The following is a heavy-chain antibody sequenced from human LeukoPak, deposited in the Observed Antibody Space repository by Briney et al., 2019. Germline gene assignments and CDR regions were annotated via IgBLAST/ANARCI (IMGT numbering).Heavy chain of an antibody. V-gene: IGHV3-48*03. CDR3: ARDSYYDSSGYYHDY. CDR2: ISSTGSTI. J-gene: IGHJ4*02. Sequence: GGSLRLSCAASGFTFSSYEMNWVRQAPGKGLEWVSYISSTGSTIYYADSVKGRFTISRDNAKNSLYLQMNSLRAEDTAVYYCARDSYYDSSGYYHDYWGQGTLVTVSS. CDR1: GFTFSSYE. D-gene: IGHD3-22*01.